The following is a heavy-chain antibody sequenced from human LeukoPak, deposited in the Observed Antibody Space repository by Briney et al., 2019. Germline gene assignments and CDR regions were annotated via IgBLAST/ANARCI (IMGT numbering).Heavy chain of an antibody. CDR2: ISSSSFYT. CDR3: ARGGGYSSGWLVY. V-gene: IGHV3-11*06. CDR1: GFTFSDYY. D-gene: IGHD6-19*01. Sequence: PGGSLRLSCAASGFTFSDYYMSWIRQAPGKGLEGISYISSSSFYTIYADSVKGRFTISRDNSKNTLYLQMNSLRAEDTAVYYCARGGGYSSGWLVYWGQGTLVTVSS. J-gene: IGHJ4*02.